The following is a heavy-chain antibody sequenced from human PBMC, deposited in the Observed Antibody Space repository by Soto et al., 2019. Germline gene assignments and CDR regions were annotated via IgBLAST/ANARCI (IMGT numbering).Heavy chain of an antibody. D-gene: IGHD6-19*01. V-gene: IGHV2-5*02. CDR3: AHIVVAGLGYYFDY. Sequence: QITLKESGPTLVKPTQTLTLACTFSGFSLSSTRMAVGWIRQPPGKALEWLALIYWDDDKRYSPFLKSRLTITKDTSKNPVVLTMSTMDHVDTARYYCAHIVVAGLGYYFDYWGQGTLVTVSS. CDR2: IYWDDDK. CDR1: GFSLSSTRMA. J-gene: IGHJ4*02.